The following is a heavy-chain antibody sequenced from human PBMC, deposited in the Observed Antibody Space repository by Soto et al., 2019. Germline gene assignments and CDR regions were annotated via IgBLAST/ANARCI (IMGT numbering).Heavy chain of an antibody. CDR3: VRSSGYAPEWYFGLDV. D-gene: IGHD3-22*01. CDR2: IRNRPRSYTT. Sequence: EVPLVESGGGLVQSGGSLRLSCVASGFTFTDHFMDWVRQAPGKGLEWVGRIRNRPRSYTTEYAASVKGRFTVSRDDAQNSLSLQMNSLKTEDTGVYYGVRSSGYAPEWYFGLDVWGQGIAVTVSS. CDR1: GFTFTDHF. J-gene: IGHJ6*02. V-gene: IGHV3-72*01.